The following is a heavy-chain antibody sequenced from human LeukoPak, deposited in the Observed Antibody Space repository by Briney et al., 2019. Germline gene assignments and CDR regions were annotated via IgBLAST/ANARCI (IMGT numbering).Heavy chain of an antibody. Sequence: KPSETLSLTCTVSGGSISSYYWSWIRQPPGKGLEWIGYIYYSGSTNYNPSLKSRVTISADTSKNQFSLKLSSVTAADTADYYCARHTPGGDPLRFLSPWGQGTLVTVSS. V-gene: IGHV4-59*08. CDR3: ARHTPGGDPLRFLSP. CDR1: GGSISSYY. D-gene: IGHD3-3*01. J-gene: IGHJ4*02. CDR2: IYYSGST.